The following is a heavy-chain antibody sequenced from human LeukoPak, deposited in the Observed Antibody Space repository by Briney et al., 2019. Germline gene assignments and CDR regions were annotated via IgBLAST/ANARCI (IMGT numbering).Heavy chain of an antibody. CDR2: INPSGGST. Sequence: ASVKVSFKASGYTFTSYYMHWVRQAPGQGLEWMGIINPSGGSTSYAHKFQGRVTMTRDTSTSTVYMELSSLRSEDTAVYYCARVVDYGDYFDYWGQGTLVTASS. CDR1: GYTFTSYY. J-gene: IGHJ4*02. CDR3: ARVVDYGDYFDY. V-gene: IGHV1-46*01. D-gene: IGHD4-17*01.